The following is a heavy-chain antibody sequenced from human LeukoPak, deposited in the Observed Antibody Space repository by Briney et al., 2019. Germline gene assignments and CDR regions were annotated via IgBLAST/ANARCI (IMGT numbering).Heavy chain of an antibody. V-gene: IGHV3-20*04. D-gene: IGHD6-13*01. CDR3: ARRGHSTSWYPDY. Sequence: PGGSLRLSCAASGYTFDDYGMSWVRQAPGKGLEWVSGINLIGASTGYADSVKGRFTIPRDNAKNSLYLQMDSLRAEDTALYYCARRGHSTSWYPDYWGQGTLVTVSS. CDR1: GYTFDDYG. CDR2: INLIGAST. J-gene: IGHJ4*02.